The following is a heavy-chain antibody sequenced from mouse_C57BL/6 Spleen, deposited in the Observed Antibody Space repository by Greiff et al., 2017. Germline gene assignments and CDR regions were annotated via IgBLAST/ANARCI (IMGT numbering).Heavy chain of an antibody. Sequence: VMLVESGAELVKPGASVKISCKASGYAFSSYWMNWVKQRPGKGLEGIGQIYPGDGDTNYNGKFKGKATLTADKSSSTAYMQLSSLTSEDSAVYFCARAYAMDYWGQGTSVTVSS. CDR2: IYPGDGDT. V-gene: IGHV1-80*01. J-gene: IGHJ4*01. CDR1: GYAFSSYW. CDR3: ARAYAMDY.